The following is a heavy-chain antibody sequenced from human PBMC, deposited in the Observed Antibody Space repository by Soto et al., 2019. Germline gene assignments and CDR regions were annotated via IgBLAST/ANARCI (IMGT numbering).Heavy chain of an antibody. D-gene: IGHD3-22*01. V-gene: IGHV3-74*01. J-gene: IGHJ5*02. CDR3: VREVNSDDKSHSRGWFDP. Sequence: EVQLVESGGGLVQPGGSLRLSCATSGFTFSPYWMHWVRQAPGMGLMWVSRINHDGSDTIYADSVRGRFIVSRDNAQNTVYLQMNSLTVEDTAVYYCVREVNSDDKSHSRGWFDPWGHGALVTVSS. CDR2: INHDGSDT. CDR1: GFTFSPYW.